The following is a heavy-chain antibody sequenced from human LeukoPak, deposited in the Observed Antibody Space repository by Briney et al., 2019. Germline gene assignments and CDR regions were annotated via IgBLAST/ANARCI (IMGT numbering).Heavy chain of an antibody. J-gene: IGHJ6*03. CDR1: GGTFSSYA. CDR2: IIPIFGTA. Sequence: SVKVSCKASGGTFSSYAISWVREAPGQGLEWMGGIIPIFGTANYAQKFQGRVTITADESTSTAYMELSSLRSEDTGVYYCARDLEGDPTARPHYMDVWGKGTTVTVSS. D-gene: IGHD1-26*01. V-gene: IGHV1-69*13. CDR3: ARDLEGDPTARPHYMDV.